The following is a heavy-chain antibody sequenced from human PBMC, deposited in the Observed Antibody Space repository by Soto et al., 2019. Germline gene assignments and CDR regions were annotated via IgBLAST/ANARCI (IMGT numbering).Heavy chain of an antibody. D-gene: IGHD2-2*02. CDR3: ARAYTGRLPRRADYYYAMDV. CDR1: GFTFSNFD. Sequence: EVQLVESGGGLVQPGESLRLSCATSGFTFSNFDMHWVRRVPGKGLEWVSAIGAARDPYYLGSVKGRFTISRENAKNSVYLQMNDLRAGDSAVYYCARAYTGRLPRRADYYYAMDVWGQGTTVTVSS. J-gene: IGHJ6*02. V-gene: IGHV3-13*05. CDR2: IGAARDP.